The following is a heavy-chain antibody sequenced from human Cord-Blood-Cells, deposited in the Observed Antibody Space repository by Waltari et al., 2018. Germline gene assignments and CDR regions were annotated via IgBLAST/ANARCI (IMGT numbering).Heavy chain of an antibody. CDR2: IYYSGST. CDR3: ARREAFDI. CDR1: GGSISSSSYY. J-gene: IGHJ3*02. Sequence: QLQLQESGPGLVKPSETLSLTCPVPGGSISSSSYYWGWIRQPPGKGLEWIGSIYYSGSTYYNPSLKSRVTISVDTSKNQFSLKLSSVTAADTAVYYCARREAFDIWGQGTMVTVSS. V-gene: IGHV4-39*01.